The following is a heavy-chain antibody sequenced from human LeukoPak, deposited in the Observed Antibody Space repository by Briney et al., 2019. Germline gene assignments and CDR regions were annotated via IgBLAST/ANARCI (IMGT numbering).Heavy chain of an antibody. CDR1: GFSFRNFE. D-gene: IGHD3-16*01. V-gene: IGHV3-48*03. J-gene: IGHJ4*02. CDR2: ISDSGDTV. CDR3: ARDLWGGATPSDH. Sequence: PGGSLRLSCAASGFSFRNFEMNWVRQAPGKGLEYVAYISDSGDTVYYADSVKGRFTVSGDNAKSSLYLQMSSLRADDTGVYYCARDLWGGATPSDHWGQGTLVTVSS.